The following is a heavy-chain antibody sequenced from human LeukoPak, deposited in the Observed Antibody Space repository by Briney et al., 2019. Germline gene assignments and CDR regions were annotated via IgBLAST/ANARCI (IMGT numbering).Heavy chain of an antibody. CDR2: IKSVSGGT. J-gene: IGHJ5*02. D-gene: IGHD5-18*01. CDR3: SRGSAMVTTYRGGNWFDP. V-gene: IGHV1-2*02. CDR1: GYIFRDYY. Sequence: AAVKVCCKASGYIFRDYYMHWVRHAPGLGLGWLGSIKSVSGGTNYEQKFQGRVIMTLDTSISTAYMELTRLTSDDTAVYYCSRGSAMVTTYRGGNWFDPWGQGTLVTVSS.